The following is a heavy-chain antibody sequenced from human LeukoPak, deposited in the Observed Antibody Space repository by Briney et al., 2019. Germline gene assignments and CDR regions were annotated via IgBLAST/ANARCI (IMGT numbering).Heavy chain of an antibody. CDR2: IFPADSDT. V-gene: IGHV5-51*01. Sequence: GASLKISCKGSGYSFTSYWIGWVRQMPGKGLEWMRIIFPADSDTRYSPSFQGQVTISADKSISTAYLQWSSLKASDTAMYYCTRGVPKDYWGQGTLVTVSS. CDR3: TRGVPKDY. D-gene: IGHD2-2*01. J-gene: IGHJ4*02. CDR1: GYSFTSYW.